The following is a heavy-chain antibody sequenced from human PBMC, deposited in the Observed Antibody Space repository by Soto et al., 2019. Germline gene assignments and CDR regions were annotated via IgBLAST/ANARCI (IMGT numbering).Heavy chain of an antibody. CDR1: GGTFSSYA. CDR2: IIPIFGTA. V-gene: IGHV1-69*13. CDR3: ARGGRPTQFTYFDY. Sequence: SVKVSCKASGGTFSSYAISWVRQAPGQGLEWMGGIIPIFGTANYAQKFQGRVTITADESTSTAYMELSSLRSEDTAVYYCARGGRPTQFTYFDYWGQGTLVTVSS. J-gene: IGHJ4*02.